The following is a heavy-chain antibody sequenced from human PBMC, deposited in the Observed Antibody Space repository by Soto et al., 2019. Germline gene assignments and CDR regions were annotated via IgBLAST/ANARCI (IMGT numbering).Heavy chain of an antibody. Sequence: EVQLVESGGGLVKPGGSLRLSCAASGFTFSSYSMNWVRQAPGKGLEWVSAISGSGGSTYYADSVKGRFTISRDNSKNTLYLQMNSLRAEDTAVYYCAKDIAGYGNLYYYYYGMDVWGQGTTVTVSS. J-gene: IGHJ6*02. CDR1: GFTFSSYS. D-gene: IGHD5-18*01. V-gene: IGHV3-23*04. CDR3: AKDIAGYGNLYYYYYGMDV. CDR2: ISGSGGST.